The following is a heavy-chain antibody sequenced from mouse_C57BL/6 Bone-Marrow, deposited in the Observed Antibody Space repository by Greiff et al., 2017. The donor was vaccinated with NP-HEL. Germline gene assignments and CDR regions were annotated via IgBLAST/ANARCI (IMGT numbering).Heavy chain of an antibody. CDR3: TTSGYIFAY. J-gene: IGHJ3*01. CDR2: LDPEDGDT. V-gene: IGHV14-1*01. Sequence: VHVKQSGAELVRPGASVKLSCTASGFNIKDYYMHWVKQRPEQGLEWIGRLDPEDGDTEYAPTFQGKATMTADTSSNTAYLQLSSLTSEDTAVYYFTTSGYIFAYWGQGTLVTVSA. CDR1: GFNIKDYY. D-gene: IGHD2-2*01.